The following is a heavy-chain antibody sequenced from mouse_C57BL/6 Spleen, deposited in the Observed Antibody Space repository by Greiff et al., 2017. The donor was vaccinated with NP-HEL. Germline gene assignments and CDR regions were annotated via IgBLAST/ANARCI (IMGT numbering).Heavy chain of an antibody. CDR3: ARQDYGGYFDY. D-gene: IGHD1-1*02. V-gene: IGHV1-52*01. CDR2: IDPSDSET. J-gene: IGHJ2*01. Sequence: QVQLQQPGAELVRPGSSVKLSCKASGYTFTSYWMHWVKQRPIQGLEWIGNIDPSDSETHYNQKFKDKATLTVDKSSSTAYMQRSSLTSEDSAVYYCARQDYGGYFDYWGQGTTLTVSS. CDR1: GYTFTSYW.